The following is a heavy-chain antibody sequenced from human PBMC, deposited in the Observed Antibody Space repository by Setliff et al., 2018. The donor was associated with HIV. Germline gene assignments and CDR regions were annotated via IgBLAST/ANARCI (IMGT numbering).Heavy chain of an antibody. Sequence: GASVKVSCKASGYTFINYDIYWVRQTTGQGLEWMGWMKPDSGNTGYAQKFQGRVTMTRNTSISTAYMDLSSLRSEDTAVYFCAHMATQWDGFDIWGQGTMVTV. J-gene: IGHJ3*02. CDR2: MKPDSGNT. CDR3: AHMATQWDGFDI. CDR1: GYTFINYD. V-gene: IGHV1-8*02. D-gene: IGHD2-8*01.